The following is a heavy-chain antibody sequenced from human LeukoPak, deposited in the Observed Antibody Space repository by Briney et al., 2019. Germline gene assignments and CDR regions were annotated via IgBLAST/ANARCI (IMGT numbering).Heavy chain of an antibody. V-gene: IGHV1-18*01. CDR3: AGDRGSWHREAFDI. Sequence: ASVKVSCKASGYTFTSYGISWVRQAPGQGLEWMGWISAYNGNTNYAQKLQGRVTMTTDTSTSTAYMELRSLRSDDTAVYYCAGDRGSWHREAFDIWGQGTMVTVSS. J-gene: IGHJ3*02. CDR2: ISAYNGNT. D-gene: IGHD6-13*01. CDR1: GYTFTSYG.